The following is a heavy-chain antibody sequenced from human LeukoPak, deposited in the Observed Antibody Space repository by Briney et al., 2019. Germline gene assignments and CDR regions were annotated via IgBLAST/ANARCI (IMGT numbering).Heavy chain of an antibody. CDR2: IYHSGST. J-gene: IGHJ5*02. V-gene: IGHV4-38-2*02. CDR3: ARDHPTVTKA. CDR1: GYSISSGYY. Sequence: PSETLSLTCTVSGYSISSGYYWAWIRQPPGKGLEWIGSIYHSGSTYYNPSLKSRVTIPVDTSKNQFSLKLSSVTAADTAVYYCARDHPTVTKAWGQGTLVTVSS. D-gene: IGHD4-11*01.